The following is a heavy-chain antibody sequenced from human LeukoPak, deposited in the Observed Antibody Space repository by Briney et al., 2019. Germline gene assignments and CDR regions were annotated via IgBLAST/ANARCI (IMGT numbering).Heavy chain of an antibody. Sequence: GGSLRLSCVASGFSFSSYSMNWVRQAPGKGLEWVSYIRSSSTTIYYADSVKGRFTISRDNAKNSLYLQMNSLRDEDTAVYYCARDRVPQLTADYWGQGTLVTVSS. J-gene: IGHJ4*02. CDR1: GFSFSSYS. V-gene: IGHV3-48*02. CDR2: IRSSSTTI. CDR3: ARDRVPQLTADY. D-gene: IGHD7-27*01.